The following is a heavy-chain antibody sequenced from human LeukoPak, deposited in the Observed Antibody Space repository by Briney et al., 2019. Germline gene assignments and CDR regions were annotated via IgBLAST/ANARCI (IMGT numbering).Heavy chain of an antibody. D-gene: IGHD3-22*01. J-gene: IGHJ5*02. CDR3: TSVYYDSSGYYQNWFDP. CDR2: ISYDGSNK. V-gene: IGHV3-30*03. Sequence: PGGSLRLSCAASGFTFSSYGMRWVRQAPGKGLEWVAVISYDGSNKYYADSVKGRFTISRDNSKNTLYLQMNSLRAEDTAVYYCTSVYYDSSGYYQNWFDPWGQGTLVTVSS. CDR1: GFTFSSYG.